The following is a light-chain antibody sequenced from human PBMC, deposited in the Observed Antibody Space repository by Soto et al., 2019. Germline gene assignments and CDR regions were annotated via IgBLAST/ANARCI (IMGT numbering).Light chain of an antibody. V-gene: IGKV3-20*01. CDR2: GAS. CDR3: QQYGSSPGT. CDR1: QSVSSSY. Sequence: EIVLTQSPGTLSLSPGERATLSCRASQSVSSSYLAWYQQKPGQAPRLLIYGASSRATGIPDRFSGSGSGTNLPLTISRLEPEDFAVYYCQQYGSSPGTFGQGTKVEIK. J-gene: IGKJ1*01.